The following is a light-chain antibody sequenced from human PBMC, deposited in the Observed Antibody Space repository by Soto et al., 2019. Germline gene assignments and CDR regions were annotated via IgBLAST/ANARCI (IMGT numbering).Light chain of an antibody. CDR3: QQRSNRPPYT. J-gene: IGKJ2*01. Sequence: EIVLTQSPATLSLSPGDRATLSCRASQSVSTYLVWYQQKPGQAPRLLIYDASDRAISIPARFSGSGSGTDFTLTISSLEPEDFAVYYCQQRSNRPPYTFGPGTKLDLK. CDR2: DAS. V-gene: IGKV3-11*01. CDR1: QSVSTY.